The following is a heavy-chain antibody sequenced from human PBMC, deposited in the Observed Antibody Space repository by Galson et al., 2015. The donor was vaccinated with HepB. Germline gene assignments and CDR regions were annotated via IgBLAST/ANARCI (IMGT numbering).Heavy chain of an antibody. Sequence: PALVKPTQTLTLTCTFSGFSLSTSGVGVGWIRQPPGKALEWLALIYWDDDKRYSPSLKSRLTITKDTSKNQVVLTMTNMDPVDTATYYYARTYYDILTGPLGAFDIWGQGTMVTVSS. CDR1: GFSLSTSGVG. V-gene: IGHV2-5*02. CDR3: ARTYYDILTGPLGAFDI. CDR2: IYWDDDK. D-gene: IGHD3-9*01. J-gene: IGHJ3*02.